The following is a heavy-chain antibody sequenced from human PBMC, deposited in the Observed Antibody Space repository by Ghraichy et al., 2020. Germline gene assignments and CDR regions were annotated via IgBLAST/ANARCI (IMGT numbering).Heavy chain of an antibody. Sequence: TLSLTCAVYGGSFSGYYWSWIRQPPGKGLEWIGEINHSGSTNYNPSLKSRVTISVDTSKNQFSLKLSSVTAADTAVYYCARGVTMGSSWYYFDYWGQGTLVTVSS. CDR2: INHSGST. V-gene: IGHV4-34*01. CDR1: GGSFSGYY. J-gene: IGHJ4*02. D-gene: IGHD6-13*01. CDR3: ARGVTMGSSWYYFDY.